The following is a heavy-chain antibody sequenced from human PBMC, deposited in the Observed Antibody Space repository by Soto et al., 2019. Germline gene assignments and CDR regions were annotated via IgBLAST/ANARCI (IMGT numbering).Heavy chain of an antibody. CDR3: ARGEGSIAAAGGGWFDP. J-gene: IGHJ5*02. CDR2: INPNSGGT. CDR1: GYTFTGYY. D-gene: IGHD6-13*01. Sequence: QVQLVQSGAEVKKPGASVKVSCKASGYTFTGYYMHWVRQAPGQGLEWMGWINPNSGGTNYAQKFRGRVTMTRDTSISTAYMELSRLRSDDTAVYYCARGEGSIAAAGGGWFDPWGQGTLVTVSS. V-gene: IGHV1-2*02.